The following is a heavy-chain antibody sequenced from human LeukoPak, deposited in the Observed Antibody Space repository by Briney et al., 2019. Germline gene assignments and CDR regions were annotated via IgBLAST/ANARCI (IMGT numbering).Heavy chain of an antibody. V-gene: IGHV3-9*01. D-gene: IGHD3-22*01. CDR2: ISWNSGSI. Sequence: GGSLRLSCAASGFTFDDYAMHWVRQAPGKGLEWVSGISWNSGSIGYADSVKGRFTISRDNAKNSLYLQMNSLRAEDTALYYCAKDRYYDSSGYYYRNAFDIWGQGTMVTVSS. CDR3: AKDRYYDSSGYYYRNAFDI. CDR1: GFTFDDYA. J-gene: IGHJ3*02.